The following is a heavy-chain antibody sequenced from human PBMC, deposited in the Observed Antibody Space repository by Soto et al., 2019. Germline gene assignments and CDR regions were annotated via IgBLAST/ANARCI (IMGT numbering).Heavy chain of an antibody. CDR1: GFTFSSYA. V-gene: IGHV3-30-3*01. J-gene: IGHJ4*02. D-gene: IGHD3-22*01. CDR3: AADSTYYYASSGYSLPDY. Sequence: QVQLVESGGGVVQPGRSLRLSCAASGFTFSSYAMHWVRQAPGKGLEWAAVISYDGSNKYYADSVKGRFTISRDNSKNTLYLQMNSLRAEDTAVYYCAADSTYYYASSGYSLPDYWGQGTLVTVSS. CDR2: ISYDGSNK.